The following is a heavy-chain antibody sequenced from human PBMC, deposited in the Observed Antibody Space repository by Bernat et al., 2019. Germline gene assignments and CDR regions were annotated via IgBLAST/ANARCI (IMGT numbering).Heavy chain of an antibody. V-gene: IGHV3-7*03. J-gene: IGHJ5*02. D-gene: IGHD2-21*01. CDR2: IKQDGSDK. CDR1: GFTFSNYW. CDR3: AGEWGDRDWFDP. Sequence: DVQLVESGGTLVQPGGSLRLSYAASGFTFSNYWMGWVRQAPGKGLEWVANIKQDGSDKYYVDSVKGRFTISRDNTKNLLYLQMNRLRAEDTAVYYCAGEWGDRDWFDPWGQGTLVTVSS.